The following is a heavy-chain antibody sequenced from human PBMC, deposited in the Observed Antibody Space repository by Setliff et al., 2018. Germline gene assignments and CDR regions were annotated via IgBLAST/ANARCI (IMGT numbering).Heavy chain of an antibody. D-gene: IGHD5-12*01. CDR2: INHSGST. CDR1: GGSFSGYY. J-gene: IGHJ4*02. V-gene: IGHV4-34*01. Sequence: SETLSLTCAVYGGSFSGYYWSWIRQPPGKGLEWIGEINHSGSTNYNQSLKSRVTLSVDTSKNQFSLQLTSVTAADTAVYYCARSEGRRDGYNWWGQGTLVTVSS. CDR3: ARSEGRRDGYNW.